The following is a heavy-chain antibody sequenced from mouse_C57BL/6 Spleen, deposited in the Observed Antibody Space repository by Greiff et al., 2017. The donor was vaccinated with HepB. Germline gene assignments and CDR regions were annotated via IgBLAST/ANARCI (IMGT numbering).Heavy chain of an antibody. CDR1: GYAFSSSW. CDR3: ARRTYDGYYFDY. V-gene: IGHV1-82*01. J-gene: IGHJ2*01. Sequence: VQLQQSGPELVKPGASVKISCKASGYAFSSSWMNWVKQRPGKGLEWIGRIYPGDGDTNYNGTFKGKATLTADKSSSTAYMQLSSLTSEDSAVYFCARRTYDGYYFDYWGQGTTLTVSS. D-gene: IGHD1-1*02. CDR2: IYPGDGDT.